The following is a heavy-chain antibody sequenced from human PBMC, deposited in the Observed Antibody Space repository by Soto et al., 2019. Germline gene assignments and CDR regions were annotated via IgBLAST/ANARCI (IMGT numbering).Heavy chain of an antibody. CDR3: ARDVKRYSSPPGPLGY. J-gene: IGHJ1*01. CDR1: GDSISSGDYY. CDR2: IYYSGNT. D-gene: IGHD6-13*01. Sequence: QVQLRESGPGLVKPSQTLSLTCTVSGDSISSGDYYWSWIRQPPGKGLEWIGCIYYSGNTYYNPSLRRRFSTSVDTSKSRFSLLLSSVTVADTAVYYCARDVKRYSSPPGPLGYWGLGTLVTVS. V-gene: IGHV4-30-4*01.